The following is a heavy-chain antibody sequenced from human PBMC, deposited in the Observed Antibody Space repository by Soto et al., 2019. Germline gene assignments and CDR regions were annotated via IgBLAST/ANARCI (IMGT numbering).Heavy chain of an antibody. V-gene: IGHV5-51*01. CDR2: IYPSDSDT. CDR3: ARQGNDAEGFDN. J-gene: IGHJ4*02. Sequence: EVQLVQSGAEVKKPGESLKISCKGSGYTFTNYWIGWVRQMPGKGLEWMGLIYPSDSDTRYSTSFQGHVTISADNSISTAYLQWTSLRASDTAMYYCARQGNDAEGFDNWGQGSLVTVSS. CDR1: GYTFTNYW. D-gene: IGHD5-12*01.